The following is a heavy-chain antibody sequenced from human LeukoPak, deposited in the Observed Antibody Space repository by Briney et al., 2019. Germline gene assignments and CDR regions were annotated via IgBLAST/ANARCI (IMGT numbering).Heavy chain of an antibody. V-gene: IGHV3-33*01. J-gene: IGHJ4*02. CDR2: IWSDGSNK. Sequence: GGSLRLSCAASGFTFSDYGIHWVRQAPGKGLVWVAVIWSDGSNKYYGDSVKGRFTISRDNSKNTLYLQMNSLRAEDTAMYYCARWYYYGSGSYIDYWGQGTLVTVSS. CDR3: ARWYYYGSGSYIDY. CDR1: GFTFSDYG. D-gene: IGHD3-10*01.